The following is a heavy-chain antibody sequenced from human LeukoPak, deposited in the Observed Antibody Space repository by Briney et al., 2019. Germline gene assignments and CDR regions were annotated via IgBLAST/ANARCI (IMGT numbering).Heavy chain of an antibody. J-gene: IGHJ4*02. CDR2: ISSSGSTI. Sequence: PGGSLRLSCAASGFTFSSYSMNWVRQAPGKGLEWVPYISSSGSTIYYADSVKGRFTISRDNAKNSLYLQMNSLRAENTAVYYCASSYNWNDGLVDYWGQGTLVTVSS. CDR1: GFTFSSYS. CDR3: ASSYNWNDGLVDY. D-gene: IGHD1-20*01. V-gene: IGHV3-48*04.